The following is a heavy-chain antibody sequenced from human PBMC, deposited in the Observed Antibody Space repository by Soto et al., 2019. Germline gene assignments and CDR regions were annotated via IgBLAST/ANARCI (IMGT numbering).Heavy chain of an antibody. CDR2: IIPIFGTA. CDR3: AGDYNWHDVRYGMDV. V-gene: IGHV1-69*01. J-gene: IGHJ6*02. Sequence: QVQLVQSGGEVKKPGSSVKVSCKASGGTFSSYAISWVRQAPGQGLGWMGGIIPIFGTANYAQNFQGRVTITADESTSTADMERGILRSEDTVVYFCAGDYNWHDVRYGMDVWGQGTTVTVSS. D-gene: IGHD1-20*01. CDR1: GGTFSSYA.